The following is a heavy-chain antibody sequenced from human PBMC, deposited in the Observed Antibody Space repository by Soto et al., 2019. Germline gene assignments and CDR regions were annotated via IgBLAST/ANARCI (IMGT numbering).Heavy chain of an antibody. CDR3: ATVKLGSYDWFDP. CDR2: INPDGSRT. Sequence: GGSLRLSCAASGFTFSNYWMHWVRQAPGKGLMWVSRINPDGSRTTYADSVKGRFAISRDNAKNTLYLQMNSLRADDTSVYYCATVKLGSYDWFDPWGQGSLVTVSS. V-gene: IGHV3-74*01. CDR1: GFTFSNYW. J-gene: IGHJ5*02. D-gene: IGHD3-16*01.